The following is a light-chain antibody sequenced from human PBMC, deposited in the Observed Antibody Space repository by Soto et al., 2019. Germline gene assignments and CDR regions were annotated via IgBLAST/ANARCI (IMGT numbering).Light chain of an antibody. CDR1: SSDVGGYKF. V-gene: IGLV2-14*01. J-gene: IGLJ2*01. CDR2: EVS. CDR3: SSYTRSISLV. Sequence: QSALTQPASVSGSPGQSITISCTGTSSDVGGYKFVSWYQQHPGKAPKLVIYEVSNRPSGVSNRFSGSKSVNTASLTISGLQAEDEADYYCSSYTRSISLVFGGGTKLTVL.